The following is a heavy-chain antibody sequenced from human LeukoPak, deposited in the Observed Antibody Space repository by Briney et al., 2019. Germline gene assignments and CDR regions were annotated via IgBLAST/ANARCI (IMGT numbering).Heavy chain of an antibody. CDR2: ISGSGGST. CDR1: GFPFSSYG. CDR3: AKSTVTTDY. Sequence: GRSLRLSCVASGFPFSSYGMHWVRQAPGKGLEWVSAISGSGGSTYYADSVKGRFTISRDNSKNTLYLQMNSLRAEDTAVYYCAKSTVTTDYWGQGTLVTVSS. J-gene: IGHJ4*02. V-gene: IGHV3-23*01. D-gene: IGHD4-17*01.